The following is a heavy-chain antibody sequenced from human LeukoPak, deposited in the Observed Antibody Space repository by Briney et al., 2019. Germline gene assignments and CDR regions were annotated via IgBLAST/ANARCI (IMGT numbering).Heavy chain of an antibody. CDR3: AKQGRGSGSTNYFDY. CDR2: ISGSGGST. Sequence: GGSLRLSCAASGFTFSSYAMSWVRQAPGKGLEWVSAISGSGGSTYYADSVKGRFTISRDNSKNTLYLQMNSLRVEDTAVYYCAKQGRGSGSTNYFDYWGQGTLVTVSS. D-gene: IGHD3-10*01. V-gene: IGHV3-23*01. J-gene: IGHJ4*02. CDR1: GFTFSSYA.